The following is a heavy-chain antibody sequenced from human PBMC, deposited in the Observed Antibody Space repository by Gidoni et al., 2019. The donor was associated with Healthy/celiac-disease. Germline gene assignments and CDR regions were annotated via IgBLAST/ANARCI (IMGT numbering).Heavy chain of an antibody. V-gene: IGHV4-34*01. D-gene: IGHD3-3*01. CDR2: INHSGST. Sequence: TCAVYGGSFSGYYWSWIRQPPGKGLEWIGEINHSGSTNYNPSLKSRVTISVDTSKNQFSLKLSSLTAADTAVYYCAGGRALGILELLSRYYFDYWGQGPLVTVSS. CDR3: AGGRALGILELLSRYYFDY. CDR1: GGSFSGYY. J-gene: IGHJ4*02.